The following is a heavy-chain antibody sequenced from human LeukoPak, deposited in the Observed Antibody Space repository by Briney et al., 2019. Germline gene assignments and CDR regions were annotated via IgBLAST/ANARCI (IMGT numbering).Heavy chain of an antibody. CDR2: IRYDGSNK. J-gene: IGHJ3*02. CDR3: AKDQGGTGDAFDI. Sequence: GGSLRLSCAASGITFSSYGMHWVRQAPGKGLEWVSFIRYDGSNKYYAESVRGRFTISRDNSKNTLYLQMNSLRAEDTAVYYCAKDQGGTGDAFDIWGQGTMVTVSS. D-gene: IGHD1-14*01. V-gene: IGHV3-30*02. CDR1: GITFSSYG.